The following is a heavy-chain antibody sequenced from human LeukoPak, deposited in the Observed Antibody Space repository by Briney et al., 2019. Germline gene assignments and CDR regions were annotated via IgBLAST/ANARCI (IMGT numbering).Heavy chain of an antibody. D-gene: IGHD3-22*01. CDR1: GGSISSGGYS. CDR3: ARVNWYYYDSRPKYYSDY. J-gene: IGHJ4*02. Sequence: SQTLSLTCAVSGGSISSGGYSWSWIRQPPGKGLEWIGYIYHSGSTYYNPSLKSRVTISVDRSKNQFSLKLSSVTAADTAVYYCARVNWYYYDSRPKYYSDYWGQGTLVTVSS. CDR2: IYHSGST. V-gene: IGHV4-30-2*01.